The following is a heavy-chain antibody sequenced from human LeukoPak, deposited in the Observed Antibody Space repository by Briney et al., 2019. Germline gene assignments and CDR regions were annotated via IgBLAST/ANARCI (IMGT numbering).Heavy chain of an antibody. J-gene: IGHJ4*02. D-gene: IGHD3-22*01. CDR2: ISAYNGNT. Sequence: ASVKVSCKASGYTFTSYGISWVRQAPGQGLEWMGWISAYNGNTNYAQKLQGRVTMTRNTSISTAYMELSSLRSEDTAVYYCARTYYDSSGYYLGLGYWGQGTLVTVSS. V-gene: IGHV1-18*01. CDR1: GYTFTSYG. CDR3: ARTYYDSSGYYLGLGY.